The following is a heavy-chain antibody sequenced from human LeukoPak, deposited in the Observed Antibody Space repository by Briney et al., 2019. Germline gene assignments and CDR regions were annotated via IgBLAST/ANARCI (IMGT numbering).Heavy chain of an antibody. V-gene: IGHV3-7*01. D-gene: IGHD6-13*01. CDR2: IKQEGSEK. Sequence: GGSLTLACAASGFTFSSDWMSCVRQAPGKGLEWVANIKQEGSEKYYVDSVKGRFTISRDNAKNSLYLQMNSLRAEDTAVYYCARGIAAAGDWFDPWGQGTLVTVSS. CDR1: GFTFSSDW. CDR3: ARGIAAAGDWFDP. J-gene: IGHJ5*02.